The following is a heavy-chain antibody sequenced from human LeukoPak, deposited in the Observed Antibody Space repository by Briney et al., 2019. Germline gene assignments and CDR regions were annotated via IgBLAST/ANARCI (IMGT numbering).Heavy chain of an antibody. CDR2: ISAYNGNT. V-gene: IGHV1-18*01. J-gene: IGHJ3*02. D-gene: IGHD2-15*01. CDR3: AREGCGSAFDI. Sequence: GSSVKVSCKASGGTFSSYTISWVRQAPGQGLEWMGWISAYNGNTNYAQKLQGKVTMTTDTSTSTAYMELRSLRSDDTAVYYCAREGCGSAFDIWGQGTMVTVSS. CDR1: GGTFSSYT.